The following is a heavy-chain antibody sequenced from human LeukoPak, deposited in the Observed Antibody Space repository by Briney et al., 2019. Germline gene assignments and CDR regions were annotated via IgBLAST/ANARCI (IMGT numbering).Heavy chain of an antibody. Sequence: SETLSLTCAVYGGSFSGYYWSWIRQPPGKGLEWIGEINHSGSTNYNPSLKSRVTISVDTSKNQFSLKLSSVTAADTAVYYCASLRAGAGTQTRRYGMDVWGQGTTVTVSS. CDR3: ASLRAGAGTQTRRYGMDV. J-gene: IGHJ6*02. V-gene: IGHV4-34*01. CDR2: INHSGST. CDR1: GGSFSGYY. D-gene: IGHD6-19*01.